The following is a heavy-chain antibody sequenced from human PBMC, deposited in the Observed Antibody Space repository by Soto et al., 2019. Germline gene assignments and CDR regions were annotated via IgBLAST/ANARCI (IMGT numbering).Heavy chain of an antibody. V-gene: IGHV4-4*01. CDR1: GFSLTSGNW. CDR2: IFHDGTA. J-gene: IGHJ4*02. Sequence: AETLSLTCAVSGFSLTSGNWWTWVRQSPQRGLEYIGEIFHDGTANYYPSFERRVAMSVDTSGNQFSLKLTSVTAADTAVYFCARLVYDTRLNYMYFDFWGPGTLVTVSS. D-gene: IGHD3-10*01. CDR3: ARLVYDTRLNYMYFDF.